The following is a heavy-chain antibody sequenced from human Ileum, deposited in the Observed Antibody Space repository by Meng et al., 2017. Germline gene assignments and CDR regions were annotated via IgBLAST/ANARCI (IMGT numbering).Heavy chain of an antibody. CDR2: VNHDGGT. CDR3: AREGSWFGADY. D-gene: IGHD3-10*01. V-gene: IGHV4-34*02. CDR1: GASFLGYA. Sequence: QVQLQQGGAGLLKLSETLPLTVTVYGASFLGYAWTWIRQSPGKGLEWIGEVNHDGGTNYSPSLKSRVIISIDTSKNQFSLKLTAVTATDAAVYYCAREGSWFGADYWGQGTLVTVSS. J-gene: IGHJ4*02.